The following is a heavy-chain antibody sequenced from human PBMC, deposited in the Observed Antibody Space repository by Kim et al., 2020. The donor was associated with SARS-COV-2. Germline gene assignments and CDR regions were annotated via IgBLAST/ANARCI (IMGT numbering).Heavy chain of an antibody. CDR1: GGSISSSNW. CDR3: ARAFTVATITDYYYGMDV. CDR2: IYHSGST. V-gene: IGHV4-4*02. D-gene: IGHD5-12*01. J-gene: IGHJ6*02. Sequence: SETLSLTCAVSGGSISSSNWWSWVRQPPGKGLEWIGEIYHSGSTNYNPSLKSRVTISVDKSKNQFSLKLSSVTAADTAVYYCARAFTVATITDYYYGMDVWGQGTTVTVSS.